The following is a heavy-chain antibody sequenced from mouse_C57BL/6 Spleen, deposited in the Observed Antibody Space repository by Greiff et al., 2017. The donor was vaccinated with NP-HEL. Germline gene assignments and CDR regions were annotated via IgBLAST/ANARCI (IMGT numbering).Heavy chain of an antibody. CDR2: IHPNSGST. V-gene: IGHV1-64*01. Sequence: QVQLQQSGAELVKPGASVKLSCKASGYTFTSYWMHWVKQRPGQGLEWIGMIHPNSGSTNYNEKFKSKATLTLDKTSSTAYMQLSSLTSEDSAVYYWSREDGSKGSWFSYWGQGTLVTVSA. J-gene: IGHJ3*01. D-gene: IGHD1-1*01. CDR3: SREDGSKGSWFSY. CDR1: GYTFTSYW.